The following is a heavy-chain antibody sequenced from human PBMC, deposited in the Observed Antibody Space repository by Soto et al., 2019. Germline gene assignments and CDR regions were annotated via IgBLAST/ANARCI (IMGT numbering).Heavy chain of an antibody. CDR1: GGSISSYY. J-gene: IGHJ4*02. CDR3: ASLIAATSY. Sequence: PSETLSLTCTVSGGSISSYYWSWIRQPPGKGLEWIGDIYYSGSTNYNPSLKSRVTISVDTSKNQFSLKLSSVTAADTAVYYCASLIAATSYWGQGTLVTVS. CDR2: IYYSGST. V-gene: IGHV4-59*12. D-gene: IGHD6-13*01.